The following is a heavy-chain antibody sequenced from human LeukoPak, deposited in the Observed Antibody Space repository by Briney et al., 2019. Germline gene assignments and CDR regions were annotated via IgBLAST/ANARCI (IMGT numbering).Heavy chain of an antibody. V-gene: IGHV3-74*01. Sequence: GGSLRLSCAASGFTFSDYWMHWVRQAPGKGLVWVSRLTGDGSSTSYADSVKGRFTISRDNAKNTLYLQMNSLRAEDTAVYYCARDNTMGATTPSHFDYWGQGTLVTASS. D-gene: IGHD1-26*01. CDR1: GFTFSDYW. CDR2: LTGDGSST. CDR3: ARDNTMGATTPSHFDY. J-gene: IGHJ4*02.